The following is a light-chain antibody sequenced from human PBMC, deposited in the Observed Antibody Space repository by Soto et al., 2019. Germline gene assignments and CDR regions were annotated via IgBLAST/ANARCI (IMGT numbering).Light chain of an antibody. J-gene: IGLJ1*01. V-gene: IGLV2-14*01. CDR2: EVS. CDR1: SSDVGRYDY. Sequence: QSVLTQPASVSGSPVQSITISCTGTSSDVGRYDYVSWYQQHPGKAPKLMIYEVSNRPSGVSNRFSGSKSGNTASLTISGLQAEDETDYYCSSFTSTSTLVFGTGTKVTVL. CDR3: SSFTSTSTLV.